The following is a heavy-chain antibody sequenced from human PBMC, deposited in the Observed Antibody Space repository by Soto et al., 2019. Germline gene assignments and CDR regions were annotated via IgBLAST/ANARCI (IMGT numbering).Heavy chain of an antibody. V-gene: IGHV5-51*01. J-gene: IGHJ4*02. CDR2: IYPGDSET. D-gene: IGHD3-10*01. Sequence: PGESLKISCXGSGYNFATYWIGWVRQMPGKGLEWMGIIYPGDSETRYSPSFQGQVTISADKSISTAYLQWSSLEASDTAMYYCARTYYYSLGSYYVPDYWGPGALVTVSS. CDR3: ARTYYYSLGSYYVPDY. CDR1: GYNFATYW.